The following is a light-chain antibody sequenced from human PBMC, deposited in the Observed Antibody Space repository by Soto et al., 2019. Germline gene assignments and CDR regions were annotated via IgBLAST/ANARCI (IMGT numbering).Light chain of an antibody. CDR3: QHYGSSPFT. CDR1: QSVNSDY. V-gene: IGKV3-20*01. J-gene: IGKJ3*01. Sequence: EIVLTQSPGTLSLSPGERATLSCRASQSVNSDYLAWYQQKPGQAPRLLIYGASSRATGIPDRFSGSGSGTDLTLTISRVEPEDFAVYYCQHYGSSPFTFGPGTRVDIK. CDR2: GAS.